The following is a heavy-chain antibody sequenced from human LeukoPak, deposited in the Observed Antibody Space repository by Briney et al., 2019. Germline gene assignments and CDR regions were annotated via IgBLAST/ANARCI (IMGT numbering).Heavy chain of an antibody. Sequence: GGSLRLSCAASEFTFSRYTMNWVRQAPGKGLEWVSSISGSGDATFYADSVKGRFTISRDNSKNTLYLQMNSLSREDTAVYYCARRGGSSGWGDFDIWGQGTLVTVSS. J-gene: IGHJ3*02. CDR3: ARRGGSSGWGDFDI. D-gene: IGHD6-19*01. CDR1: EFTFSRYT. CDR2: ISGSGDAT. V-gene: IGHV3-23*01.